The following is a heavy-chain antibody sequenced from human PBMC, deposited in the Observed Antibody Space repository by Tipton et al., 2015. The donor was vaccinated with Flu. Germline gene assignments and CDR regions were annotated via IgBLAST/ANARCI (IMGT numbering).Heavy chain of an antibody. CDR1: GFTFSDYY. Sequence: SLRLSCAASGFTFSDYYMSWIRQLPGKGLEWVSHISISGTTINYADSVKGRFTISRDNAKNSLYLQLNSLRAEDTAIYYCATLTGDDYWGQGILVTVSS. CDR2: ISISGTTI. CDR3: ATLTGDDY. V-gene: IGHV3-11*04. J-gene: IGHJ4*02. D-gene: IGHD7-27*01.